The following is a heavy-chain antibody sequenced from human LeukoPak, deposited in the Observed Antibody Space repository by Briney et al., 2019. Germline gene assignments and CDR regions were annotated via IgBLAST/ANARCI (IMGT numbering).Heavy chain of an antibody. Sequence: GGSLRLSCAASGFTFSNYWMHWVRQAPGKGLVWVSRINSDGINTSYADSVKGRFTISRDNAKNSLYLQMNSLRAEDTAVYYCARDRGYCTNGVCPAWDYWGQGTLVTVSS. D-gene: IGHD2-8*01. J-gene: IGHJ4*02. CDR3: ARDRGYCTNGVCPAWDY. CDR1: GFTFSNYW. V-gene: IGHV3-74*01. CDR2: INSDGINT.